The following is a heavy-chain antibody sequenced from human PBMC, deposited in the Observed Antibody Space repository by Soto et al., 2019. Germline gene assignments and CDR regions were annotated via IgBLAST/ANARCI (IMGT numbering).Heavy chain of an antibody. D-gene: IGHD5-18*01. J-gene: IGHJ5*02. Sequence: PSETLSLTCTVSGGSISSGGYYWSWIRQHPGKGLEWIGYTYYSGSTYYNPSLKSRVTISVDTSKNQFSLKLSSVTAADTAVYYCARRNTAMGRNRFDPWGQGTLVTVSS. V-gene: IGHV4-31*03. CDR1: GGSISSGGYY. CDR3: ARRNTAMGRNRFDP. CDR2: TYYSGST.